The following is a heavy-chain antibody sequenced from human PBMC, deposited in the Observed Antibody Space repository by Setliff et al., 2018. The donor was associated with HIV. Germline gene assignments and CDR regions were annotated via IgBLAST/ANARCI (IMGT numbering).Heavy chain of an antibody. D-gene: IGHD6-13*01. J-gene: IGHJ6*01. CDR3: ARGSSSWYYYYYYGMDV. CDR1: GGSISSHY. Sequence: SSETLSLTCTVSGGSISSHYWSWIRQPPGKGLEWIGSIYYSGSTNYNPSLKSRVTISVDTSKNQFSLKLSSVTAADTAVYYCARGSSSWYYYYYYGMDVWG. CDR2: IYYSGST. V-gene: IGHV4-59*11.